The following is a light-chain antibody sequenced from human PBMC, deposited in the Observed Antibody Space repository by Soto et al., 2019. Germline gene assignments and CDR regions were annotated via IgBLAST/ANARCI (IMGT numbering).Light chain of an antibody. CDR2: DAS. CDR3: QQRSNWPPT. Sequence: EMVLTQAPATLYLSPGERATLSCRASQSVNNYLAWYQQEPGRPPRLLIYDASIRPTGIPARVSGRGSGTDFTLTISYLEPEDFAVYDCQQRSNWPPTFGQGTKVEIK. J-gene: IGKJ1*01. V-gene: IGKV3-11*01. CDR1: QSVNNY.